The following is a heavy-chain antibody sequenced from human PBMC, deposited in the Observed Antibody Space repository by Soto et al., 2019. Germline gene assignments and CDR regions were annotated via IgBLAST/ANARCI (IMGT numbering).Heavy chain of an antibody. CDR3: ATDRGPPSDARGGGSYYYGMDV. J-gene: IGHJ6*02. CDR2: IIPIFGTA. V-gene: IGHV1-69*01. CDR1: GGTFSSYA. Sequence: QVQLVQSGAEVKKPGSSVKVSCKASGGTFSSYAISWVRQAPGQGLEWMGGIIPIFGTANYAQKFQGEVTITGDESTGKVYKGARGLRSEDTAGYYCATDRGPPSDARGGGSYYYGMDVWGQGTTVTVSS. D-gene: IGHD3-16*01.